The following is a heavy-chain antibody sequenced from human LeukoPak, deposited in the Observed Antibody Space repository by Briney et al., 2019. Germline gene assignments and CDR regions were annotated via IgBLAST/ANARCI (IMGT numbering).Heavy chain of an antibody. J-gene: IGHJ4*02. CDR2: IRYDGSNK. V-gene: IGHV3-30*02. Sequence: GGSLRLSCAASGFTFSSYGMHWVRQAPGKGLEWVAFIRYDGSNKYYADSVKGRFTISRDNSKNTLYLQMNSLRAEDTAVYYCAKDLIVGVPDHYFDYWGQGTLVTVSS. D-gene: IGHD1-26*01. CDR1: GFTFSSYG. CDR3: AKDLIVGVPDHYFDY.